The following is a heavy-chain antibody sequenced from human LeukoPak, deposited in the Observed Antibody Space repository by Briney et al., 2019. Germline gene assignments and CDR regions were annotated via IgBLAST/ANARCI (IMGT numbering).Heavy chain of an antibody. D-gene: IGHD2-2*03. CDR1: GFTFSIYS. J-gene: IGHJ4*02. CDR3: ARVGGYCSSVSNCYGDY. CDR2: ISSGSTNI. V-gene: IGHV3-21*01. Sequence: PGGSLRLSCAASGFTFSIYSMNWVRQAPGKGLEWVSCISSGSTNIYYAGSLRGRFTISRDNAKNSLYLQMNSLRAEDTAVYYCARVGGYCSSVSNCYGDYWGQGTLVTVSS.